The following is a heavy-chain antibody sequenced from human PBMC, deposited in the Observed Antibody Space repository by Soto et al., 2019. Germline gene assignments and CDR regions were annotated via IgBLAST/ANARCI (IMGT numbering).Heavy chain of an antibody. V-gene: IGHV1-8*01. Sequence: QVQLVQSGAEVKKPGASVKVSCKASGYTFTSYDINWVRQATGQGLEWMGWMNPNSGNTGYAQKFQGRVTMTRNTSISTAYMELSRLRSEDTAVYYCARGACPPAIWSFYYYYYMDVWGKGTTVTVSS. CDR1: GYTFTSYD. D-gene: IGHD3-3*01. CDR3: ARGACPPAIWSFYYYYYMDV. J-gene: IGHJ6*03. CDR2: MNPNSGNT.